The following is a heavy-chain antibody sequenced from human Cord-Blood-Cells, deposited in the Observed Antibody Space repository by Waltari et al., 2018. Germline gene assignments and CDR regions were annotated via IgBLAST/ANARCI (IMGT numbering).Heavy chain of an antibody. J-gene: IGHJ4*02. CDR1: GFTFSSYW. D-gene: IGHD3-10*01. Sequence: EVQLVESGGGLVQPGGSLRLSCAASGFTFSSYWMHWVRQAPGTGLVGVTRINSDGSSNSYADSVKGRFTTSRDNAKNTLYLQTNSLRAEDTAVYYCARGGYGSGSYYDYWGQGTLVTVSS. CDR2: INSDGSSN. CDR3: ARGGYGSGSYYDY. V-gene: IGHV3-74*01.